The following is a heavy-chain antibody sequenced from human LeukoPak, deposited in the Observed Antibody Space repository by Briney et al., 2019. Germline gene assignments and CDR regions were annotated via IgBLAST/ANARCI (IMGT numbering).Heavy chain of an antibody. CDR2: IYTSGST. J-gene: IGHJ3*02. V-gene: IGHV4-4*07. CDR3: AREGRWLQPDAFDI. D-gene: IGHD5-24*01. CDR1: GGSISSYY. Sequence: PSETLSLTCTVSGGSISSYYWSWIRQPAGKGLEWIGRIYTSGSTNYNPSLKSRVTMSVDTSKNQFSLKLSSVTAADTAVYYCAREGRWLQPDAFDIWGQGTMVTVSS.